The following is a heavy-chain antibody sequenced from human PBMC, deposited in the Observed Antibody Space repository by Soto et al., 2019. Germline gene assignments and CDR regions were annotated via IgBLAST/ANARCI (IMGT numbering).Heavy chain of an antibody. Sequence: EVQLVESGGGLVKPGGSLRLSCAASGFTFSNAWMSWVRQAPGKGLEWVGRIKSKTDGGTTDYAAPVKGRFTISRDDSKNTLYLQMNSLRAEDTAVYYCARDLPAWVKWELPHYGMDVWGQGTTVTVSS. D-gene: IGHD1-26*01. CDR2: IKSKTDGGTT. V-gene: IGHV3-15*01. CDR1: GFTFSNAW. CDR3: ARDLPAWVKWELPHYGMDV. J-gene: IGHJ6*02.